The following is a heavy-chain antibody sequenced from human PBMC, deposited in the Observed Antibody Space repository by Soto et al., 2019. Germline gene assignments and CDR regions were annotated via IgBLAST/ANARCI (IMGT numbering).Heavy chain of an antibody. CDR2: IYYSGST. V-gene: IGHV4-30-4*01. Sequence: LSLTCTVSGGSISSGDYYWSWIRQPPGKGLEWIGYIYYSGSTYYSPSLKSRVTISVDTSKNQFSLKLSSVTAADTAVYYCARALRVYDFWSGYPFDYWGQGTLVTVSS. D-gene: IGHD3-3*01. CDR3: ARALRVYDFWSGYPFDY. J-gene: IGHJ4*02. CDR1: GGSISSGDYY.